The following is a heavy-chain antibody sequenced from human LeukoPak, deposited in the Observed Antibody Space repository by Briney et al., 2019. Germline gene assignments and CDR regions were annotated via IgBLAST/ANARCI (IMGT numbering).Heavy chain of an antibody. CDR2: ISDNGGSK. J-gene: IGHJ6*02. Sequence: GGSLRLSCAASGFTFSSYAMHWVRQAPGKGLEWVSAISDNGGSKYYADSVKGRLTISRNNSKNTLFLQMTSLRAEDTAVYYGAKPDAPKPGFFNYNYAMDVWGQGTTVTASS. V-gene: IGHV3-23*01. CDR3: AKPDAPKPGFFNYNYAMDV. CDR1: GFTFSSYA. D-gene: IGHD2-2*01.